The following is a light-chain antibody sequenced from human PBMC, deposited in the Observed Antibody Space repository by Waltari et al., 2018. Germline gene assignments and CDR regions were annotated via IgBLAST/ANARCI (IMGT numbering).Light chain of an antibody. Sequence: NFMLTQPHSVSESPGKTLTISCTRSSGSIASNYVQWYQQRPGRAPVTVIYQDNERPSGVPDLFSGSIDSSSNSASLTISGLKTEDEADYYCQSYNSSNVIFGGGTKLPVL. CDR1: SGSIASNY. V-gene: IGLV6-57*04. J-gene: IGLJ2*01. CDR3: QSYNSSNVI. CDR2: QDN.